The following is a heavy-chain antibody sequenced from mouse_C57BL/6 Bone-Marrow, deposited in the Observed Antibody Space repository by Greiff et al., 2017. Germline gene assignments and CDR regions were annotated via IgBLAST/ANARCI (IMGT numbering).Heavy chain of an antibody. CDR1: GYTFTSYW. CDR3: ARRKIYGSSALDY. CDR2: IYPGNSDT. D-gene: IGHD1-1*01. V-gene: IGHV1-5*01. J-gene: IGHJ2*02. Sequence: VQLQQSGTVLVRPGASVKMSCTTSGYTFTSYWMHWVKQRPGQGLEWIGAIYPGNSDTSYNPKFKGKAKLTAVTSASTAYMELSSLTNEDSAVYYCARRKIYGSSALDYWGQGTSLTVSS.